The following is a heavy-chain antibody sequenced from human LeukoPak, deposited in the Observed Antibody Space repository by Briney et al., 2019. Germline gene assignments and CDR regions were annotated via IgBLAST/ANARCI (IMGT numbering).Heavy chain of an antibody. J-gene: IGHJ3*02. CDR3: ARVKSPWDAFDI. Sequence: SETLSLTCTVSGGSISSSSYYWGWIRQPPGKGLEWIGSVYYSGTTYYNPSLKSRVTISVDTSKNQFSLKLRSVTAADTAVYYCARVKSPWDAFDIWGQGAMVTVSS. V-gene: IGHV4-39*07. CDR1: GGSISSSSYY. D-gene: IGHD1-26*01. CDR2: VYYSGTT.